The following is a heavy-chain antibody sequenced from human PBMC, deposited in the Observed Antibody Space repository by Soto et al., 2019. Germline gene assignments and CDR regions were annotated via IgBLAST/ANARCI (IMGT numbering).Heavy chain of an antibody. J-gene: IGHJ4*02. CDR1: GFTFTSYA. Sequence: GGSLRLSCAASGFTFTSYAMSWVRQAPGKGLEWVSTISGTGGSTYYPDSVKGRFTISRDNSKNTVYLQMNSLRAEDAAVHYCAKEMTSGYYLFDYWGQGTLVTVSS. CDR2: ISGTGGST. V-gene: IGHV3-23*01. D-gene: IGHD3-22*01. CDR3: AKEMTSGYYLFDY.